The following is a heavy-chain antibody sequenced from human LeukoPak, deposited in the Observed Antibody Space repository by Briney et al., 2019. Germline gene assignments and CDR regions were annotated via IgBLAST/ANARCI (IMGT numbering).Heavy chain of an antibody. CDR2: ISGSGTST. J-gene: IGHJ4*02. CDR3: AKRYGDSEGN. D-gene: IGHD4-17*01. CDR1: GFTVSSNY. Sequence: PGGSLRLSCAASGFTVSSNYMSWVRQAPGKRLEWVSAISGSGTSTYYADSVKGRFTISRGNSKNTLYLQMNFLRAEDTAVYYCAKRYGDSEGNWGQGTLVTVSS. V-gene: IGHV3-23*01.